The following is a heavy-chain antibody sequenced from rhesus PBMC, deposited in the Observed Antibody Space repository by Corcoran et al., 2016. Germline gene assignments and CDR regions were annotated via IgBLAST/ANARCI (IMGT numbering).Heavy chain of an antibody. CDR3: TRETSGFEF. J-gene: IGHJ1*01. CDR1: GFTFSGYD. Sequence: EVHLVESGGGLVQPGGSLRLSCAASGFTFSGYDMNWFRQAPGKGLEWVSYISYTGKTRYYADSVKGRFNIARDNAKNSLFLQMISLRAEDTAVYYCTRETSGFEFWGQGALVTVSS. D-gene: IGHD2-21*01. V-gene: IGHV3-136*01. CDR2: ISYTGKTR.